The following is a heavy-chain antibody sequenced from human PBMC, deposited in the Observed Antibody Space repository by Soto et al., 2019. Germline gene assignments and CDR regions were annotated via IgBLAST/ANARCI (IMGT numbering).Heavy chain of an antibody. CDR3: AKDPGYCYGGFGY. Sequence: PGGSLRLSCAASGFTFSNYAMNWVRQTPGKGLEWVSAISGSGGSTDYADSVKGRFTISRDNSKNTLSLQMNSLRAEDTAVYYCAKDPGYCYGGFGYWGQGTLVTVSS. D-gene: IGHD2-15*01. J-gene: IGHJ4*02. V-gene: IGHV3-23*01. CDR2: ISGSGGST. CDR1: GFTFSNYA.